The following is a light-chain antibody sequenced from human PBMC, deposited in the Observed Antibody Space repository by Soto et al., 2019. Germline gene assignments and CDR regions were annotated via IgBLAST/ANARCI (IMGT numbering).Light chain of an antibody. Sequence: EIVLTQSPGTLSLSPGERATLSCRASHSVSSSYLAWYQQKPGQAPRLLIYNASTRATGIPDRFSGSGSGTDFSLTISRLEPEDFAVYFCQKYGSSPRTFGQGTKLEIK. J-gene: IGKJ2*01. CDR3: QKYGSSPRT. V-gene: IGKV3-20*01. CDR2: NAS. CDR1: HSVSSSY.